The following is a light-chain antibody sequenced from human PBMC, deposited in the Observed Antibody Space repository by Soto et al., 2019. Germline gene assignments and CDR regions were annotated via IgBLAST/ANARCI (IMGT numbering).Light chain of an antibody. J-gene: IGKJ5*01. CDR1: QSVGSN. Sequence: EIVMTQSPATLSVSPGERATLSCRASQSVGSNVAWYQQQPGQAHRLLVYDASTRATGIPARFSGSGSGTDFTLTISSRESEDFAVYYCQQYNNWPPLTFGQGTRLEIK. CDR2: DAS. CDR3: QQYNNWPPLT. V-gene: IGKV3D-15*01.